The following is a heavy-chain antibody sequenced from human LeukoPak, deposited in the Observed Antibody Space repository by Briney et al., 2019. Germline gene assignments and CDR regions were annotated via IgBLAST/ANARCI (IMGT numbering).Heavy chain of an antibody. CDR1: GGSFSGYY. J-gene: IGHJ4*02. CDR2: INHSGSA. D-gene: IGHD3-9*01. CDR3: ARRVRYFSYFDY. V-gene: IGHV4-34*01. Sequence: SETLSLTCAVYGGSFSGYYWSWIRQPPGKGLEWIGEINHSGSANYNPSLKSRVTISVDTSKNQFSLKLSSVTAADTAVYYCARRVRYFSYFDYWGQGTLVTVSS.